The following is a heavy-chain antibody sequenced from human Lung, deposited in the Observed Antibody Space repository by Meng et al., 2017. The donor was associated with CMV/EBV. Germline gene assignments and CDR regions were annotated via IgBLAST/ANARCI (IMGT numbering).Heavy chain of an antibody. D-gene: IGHD6-19*01. J-gene: IGHJ4*02. Sequence: QAQGLVPGWFMLSVTCALTRGVSVGSTGRSDWCAWVRMPPGKGLDGIGEIYLSGSTNNNPSLKSRVTISVDKSKNQFSLKLSSVTAADTAVYYCASFPPPGKQWLVTDYWGQGTLVTVSS. CDR3: ASFPPPGKQWLVTDY. V-gene: IGHV4-4*02. CDR1: VGSTGRSDW. CDR2: IYLSGST.